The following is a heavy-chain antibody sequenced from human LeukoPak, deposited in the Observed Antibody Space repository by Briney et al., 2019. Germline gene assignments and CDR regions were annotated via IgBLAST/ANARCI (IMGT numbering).Heavy chain of an antibody. CDR3: ARADLAAAGTYYVDV. V-gene: IGHV3-11*04. CDR2: ISSSGSTI. D-gene: IGHD6-13*01. J-gene: IGHJ6*03. Sequence: GGSLRLSCAASGFTFSDYYMSWIRQAPGKGLEWVSYISSSGSTIYYADSVKGRFTISRDNATNSLYLQMNSLRAEDTAVYYCARADLAAAGTYYVDVWGKGTTVTVSS. CDR1: GFTFSDYY.